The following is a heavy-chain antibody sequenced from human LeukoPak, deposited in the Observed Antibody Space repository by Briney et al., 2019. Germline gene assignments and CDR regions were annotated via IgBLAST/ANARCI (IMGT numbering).Heavy chain of an antibody. Sequence: SETLSLTCAVYGGSLSGYYWSWSRRPPGKGREGSRGISHSGSTNYNPSPQSRLTISVDTSKNQVSLKPRSWTPAGPAAYYCGSITNDSGGRIPQDFWGKGTLVSVSS. CDR1: GGSLSGYY. J-gene: IGHJ4*02. CDR2: ISHSGST. D-gene: IGHD2-15*01. CDR3: GSITNDSGGRIPQDF. V-gene: IGHV4-34*01.